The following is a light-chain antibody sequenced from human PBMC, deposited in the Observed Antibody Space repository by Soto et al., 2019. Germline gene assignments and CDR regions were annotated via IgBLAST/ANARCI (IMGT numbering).Light chain of an antibody. CDR3: QQYGSSPPVWT. Sequence: EIVLTLSPVTLSLYPGERATLSCRASQSVSSSYLAWYQQKPGQAPRLLIYGASSRATGIPDRFSGSGSGTDFTLTISRLEPEDFAVYYCQQYGSSPPVWTFGQGTKVDIK. CDR2: GAS. CDR1: QSVSSSY. J-gene: IGKJ1*01. V-gene: IGKV3-20*01.